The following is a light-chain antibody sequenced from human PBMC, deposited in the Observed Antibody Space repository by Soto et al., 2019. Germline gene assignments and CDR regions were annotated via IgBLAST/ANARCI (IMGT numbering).Light chain of an antibody. CDR2: VNSDGSH. CDR1: SGHSSDA. J-gene: IGLJ3*02. CDR3: QTWGTGNWV. Sequence: QTVVTQSPSASASLGAAVKLTCTLSSGHSSDAIVWHQQQPEKGPRYLMKVNSDGSHTKGDGIPDRFSGSTSGAEFYLTISSLHSEDEADYYCQTWGTGNWVFGGGTKLTVL. V-gene: IGLV4-69*01.